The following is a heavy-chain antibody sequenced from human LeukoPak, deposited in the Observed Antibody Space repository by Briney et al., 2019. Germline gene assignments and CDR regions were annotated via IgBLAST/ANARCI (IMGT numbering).Heavy chain of an antibody. CDR2: IISDGSTT. Sequence: PGGSLRLSCAASGFTFSSYWMQWVRQAPGKGLVWVSRIISDGSTTNYADSVKGRFTISRDNAKNTLYLQMNSLRVEDTAVYYCARDRVPYCSGVSCSVDVWGQGTTVTVSS. CDR1: GFTFSSYW. D-gene: IGHD2-15*01. CDR3: ARDRVPYCSGVSCSVDV. V-gene: IGHV3-74*01. J-gene: IGHJ6*02.